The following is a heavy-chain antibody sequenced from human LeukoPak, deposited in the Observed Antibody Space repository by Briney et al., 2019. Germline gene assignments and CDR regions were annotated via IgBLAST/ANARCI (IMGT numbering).Heavy chain of an antibody. Sequence: SEPLSLTCTVSGGSISSYYWSWIRQPPGKGLEWIGYIYYSGSTNYNPSLKSRVTISVDTSKNQFSLKLSSVTAADTAVYYCARSEEFGGYFDYWGQGTLVTVSS. D-gene: IGHD3-16*01. V-gene: IGHV4-59*01. J-gene: IGHJ4*02. CDR1: GGSISSYY. CDR2: IYYSGST. CDR3: ARSEEFGGYFDY.